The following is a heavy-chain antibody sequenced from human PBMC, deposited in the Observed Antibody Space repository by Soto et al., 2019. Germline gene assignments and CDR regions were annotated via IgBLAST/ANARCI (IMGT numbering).Heavy chain of an antibody. V-gene: IGHV3-53*01. J-gene: IGHJ4*02. Sequence: EVQLVQSGGGLIQPGGSLRLSCAASGFSVGGNYMSWVRQAPGKGLECVSLTYSGGNPYYADSVKGRFTLSRDNSKNTLYLQMNSLRVEDTAVYFCARGPNSDCWGQGTLVTVPS. D-gene: IGHD2-21*01. CDR3: ARGPNSDC. CDR2: TYSGGNP. CDR1: GFSVGGNY.